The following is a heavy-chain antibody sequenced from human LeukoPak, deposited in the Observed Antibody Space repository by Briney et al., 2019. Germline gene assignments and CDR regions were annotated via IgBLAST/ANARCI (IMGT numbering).Heavy chain of an antibody. CDR3: ARVGSWSTMVRGAINWFDP. J-gene: IGHJ5*02. CDR1: SDSLFRSTTFH. D-gene: IGHD3-10*01. V-gene: IGHV4-39*07. CDR2: LSQIGST. Sequence: SETLSLTCTVSSDSLFRSTTFHWGWIRQPPGKGLEWIASLSQIGSTYFNPSLRSRVAISIDTSKNQFSLKLSSVTAADTAVYYCARVGSWSTMVRGAINWFDPWGQGTLVTVSS.